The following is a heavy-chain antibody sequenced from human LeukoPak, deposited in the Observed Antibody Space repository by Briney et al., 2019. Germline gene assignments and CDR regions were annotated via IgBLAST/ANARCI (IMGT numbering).Heavy chain of an antibody. CDR3: ARLLRVGYCSTTSCNWFDP. D-gene: IGHD2-2*03. CDR2: IYHSGST. J-gene: IGHJ5*02. V-gene: IGHV4-38-2*02. CDR1: GYSISSGYY. Sequence: SETLSLTCTVSGYSISSGYYWGWIRQPPGKGLEWIGSIYHSGSTYYNPSLKSRVTISVDTSKNQFSLKLSSVTAADTAVYYCARLLRVGYCSTTSCNWFDPWGQGTLVTVSS.